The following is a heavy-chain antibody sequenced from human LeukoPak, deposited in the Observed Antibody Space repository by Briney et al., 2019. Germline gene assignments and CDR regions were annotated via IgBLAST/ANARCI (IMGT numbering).Heavy chain of an antibody. V-gene: IGHV3-74*01. CDR2: INTDGSST. CDR1: GFTFSSYW. D-gene: IGHD6-13*01. Sequence: GRSLSLSCAASGFTFSSYWMHWVRQAPGKGLVWVSRINTDGSSTSYADSVKGRFTISRDNAKNTLYLQMNSLRAEDTAVYYCARESGIAAALDLWGQGTLVTVSS. J-gene: IGHJ5*02. CDR3: ARESGIAAALDL.